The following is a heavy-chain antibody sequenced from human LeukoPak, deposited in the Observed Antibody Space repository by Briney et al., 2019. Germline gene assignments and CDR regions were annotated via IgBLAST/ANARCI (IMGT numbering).Heavy chain of an antibody. D-gene: IGHD4-17*01. Sequence: GGSLRLSCAASGFTFSSYSMNWVRQAPGKGLKWVSYISSSSSTIYYADSVKGRFTISRDNAKNSLYLQMNSLRAEDTAVYYCARSTVTTGDYWGQGTLVTVSS. CDR1: GFTFSSYS. V-gene: IGHV3-48*01. J-gene: IGHJ4*02. CDR3: ARSTVTTGDY. CDR2: ISSSSSTI.